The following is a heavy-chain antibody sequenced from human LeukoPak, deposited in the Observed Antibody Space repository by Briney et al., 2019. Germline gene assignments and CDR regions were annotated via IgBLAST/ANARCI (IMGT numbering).Heavy chain of an antibody. CDR3: ARDPYEYSSGWYGGDY. CDR2: FDPEDGET. D-gene: IGHD6-19*01. Sequence: VASVKVSCKVSGYTLTELSMHWVRQAPGKGLEWMGGFDPEDGETIYAQKFQGRVTMTEDTSTDTAYMELSSLRSEDTAVYYCARDPYEYSSGWYGGDYWGQGTLVTVSS. CDR1: GYTLTELS. V-gene: IGHV1-24*01. J-gene: IGHJ4*02.